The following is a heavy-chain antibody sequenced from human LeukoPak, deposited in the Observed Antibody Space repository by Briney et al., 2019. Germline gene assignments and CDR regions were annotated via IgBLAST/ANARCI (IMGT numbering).Heavy chain of an antibody. J-gene: IGHJ4*02. Sequence: AETLSLTCNVSSGTISSSSYFWGWIRQPPGNGLEWIGNIYYTGSTHYNPSLKSRLTISVDTSNNQYSLNLSSVTAAHTAVYYWARHIVRPTMLIEYWGQGILVTVSS. CDR3: ARHIVRPTMLIEY. D-gene: IGHD3-16*01. CDR1: SGTISSSSYF. V-gene: IGHV4-39*01. CDR2: IYYTGST.